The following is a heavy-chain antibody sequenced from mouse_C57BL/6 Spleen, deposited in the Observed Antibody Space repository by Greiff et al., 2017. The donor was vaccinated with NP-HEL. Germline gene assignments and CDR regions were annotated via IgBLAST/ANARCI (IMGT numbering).Heavy chain of an antibody. Sequence: QVQLVESGPGLVAPSQSLSITCTVSGFSLTSYAISWVRQPPGKGLEWLGVIWTGGGTNYNSALKSRLSISKDNCKSQVFLKMNSLQTDDTARYYCARNDYYGSTYWYFDVWGTGTTVTVSS. CDR1: GFSLTSYA. D-gene: IGHD1-1*01. J-gene: IGHJ1*03. V-gene: IGHV2-9-1*01. CDR2: IWTGGGT. CDR3: ARNDYYGSTYWYFDV.